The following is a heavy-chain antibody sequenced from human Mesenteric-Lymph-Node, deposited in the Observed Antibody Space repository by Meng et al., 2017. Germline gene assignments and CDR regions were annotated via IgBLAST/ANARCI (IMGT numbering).Heavy chain of an antibody. J-gene: IGHJ5*02. Sequence: SETLSLTCAISGDSVSSNSAAWNWIRQSPSRGLEWLGRTYYRSKWYNDYAVSVKSRITINPDTSKNQFSLQLNSVTPEDTAVYYCARGLWFGEGNWFDPWGQGTLVTVSS. CDR3: ARGLWFGEGNWFDP. V-gene: IGHV6-1*01. CDR2: TYYRSKWYN. D-gene: IGHD3-10*01. CDR1: GDSVSSNSAA.